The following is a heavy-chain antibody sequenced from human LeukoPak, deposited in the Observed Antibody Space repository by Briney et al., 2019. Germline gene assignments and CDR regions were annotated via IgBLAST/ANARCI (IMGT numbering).Heavy chain of an antibody. CDR1: GYSFTSYW. J-gene: IGHJ2*01. Sequence: GEALKISCMGSGYSFTSYWIGWVRQMTGKGLEWMGLIYPGESDTRYSPSFQGQVTISLDKSINTPYLQWSSLKASDTAMYYCARGSSSAVYWYFDLWGRGTLVTVS. CDR2: IYPGESDT. D-gene: IGHD6-13*01. CDR3: ARGSSSAVYWYFDL. V-gene: IGHV5-51*01.